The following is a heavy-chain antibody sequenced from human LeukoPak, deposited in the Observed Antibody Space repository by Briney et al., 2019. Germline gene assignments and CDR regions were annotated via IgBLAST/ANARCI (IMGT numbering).Heavy chain of an antibody. Sequence: SKTLSLTCTVSGGSISSSSYYWGWIRQPPGKGLEWIGSIYYSGSTNYNPSLKSRVTISVDTSKNQFSLKLSSVTAADTAVYYCARMIMYYYDSSGYGGAFDIWGQGTMVTVSS. CDR3: ARMIMYYYDSSGYGGAFDI. J-gene: IGHJ3*02. V-gene: IGHV4-39*07. CDR1: GGSISSSSYY. CDR2: IYYSGST. D-gene: IGHD3-22*01.